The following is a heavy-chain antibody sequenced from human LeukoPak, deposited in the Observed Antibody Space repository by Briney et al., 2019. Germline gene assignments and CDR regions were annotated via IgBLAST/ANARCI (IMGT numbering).Heavy chain of an antibody. V-gene: IGHV1-46*01. D-gene: IGHD3-3*01. CDR1: GYTFTSYY. CDR2: INPSGGST. J-gene: IGHJ4*02. CDR3: ARSNWGGYYTGVGNY. Sequence: ASVKLSCKASGYTFTSYYMHWVRQSPGQGLEWMGIINPSGGSTSYAQKFQGRVTMSRDPSTSTVYMELSSLRSEDTGVYYCARSNWGGYYTGVGNYWGQGTLVTVSS.